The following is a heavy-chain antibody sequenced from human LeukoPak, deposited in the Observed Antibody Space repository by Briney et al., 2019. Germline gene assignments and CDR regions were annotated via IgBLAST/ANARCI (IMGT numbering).Heavy chain of an antibody. D-gene: IGHD5-24*01. CDR3: VRDNAYTFDC. J-gene: IGHJ4*01. CDR1: GFKFSSYW. CDR2: INTNGDGA. Sequence: GGSLRLSCAVSGFKFSSYWMNWVRQVPGKGLIWVAHINTNGDGANYADSVKGRFTISRDNAKSTLSLQMNSLRAEDTAIYYCVRDNAYTFDCWGQGTLVTVSS. V-gene: IGHV3-74*01.